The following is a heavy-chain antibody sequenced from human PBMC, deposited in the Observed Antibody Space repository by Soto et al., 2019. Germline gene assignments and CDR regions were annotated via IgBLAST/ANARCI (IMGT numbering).Heavy chain of an antibody. J-gene: IGHJ4*02. CDR1: GGSISSSSYY. CDR3: ASPYVDFYY. Sequence: QLQLQESGPGLVKPSETLSLTCTVSGGSISSSSYYWGWIRKPPGKGLEWIGSIYYSGSTSYNPSLKSRVTISADPSKNQCSLTLSSVTAADTAVYYCASPYVDFYYWGQVTLVTFSS. CDR2: IYYSGST. V-gene: IGHV4-39*01. D-gene: IGHD3-16*01.